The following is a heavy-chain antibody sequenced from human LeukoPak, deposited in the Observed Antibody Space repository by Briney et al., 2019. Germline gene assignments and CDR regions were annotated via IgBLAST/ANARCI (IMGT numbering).Heavy chain of an antibody. V-gene: IGHV3-48*04. Sequence: GGSLRLSCAASGFTFSSYSMNWIRQAPGKGLEWISYITSNGNSVYYAASVKGRFTISRDNAKNSLYLQVNSLTAEDAAVYYCARAGVDSSGYYYQGFGYWGQGTQVTVSS. CDR3: ARAGVDSSGYYYQGFGY. J-gene: IGHJ4*02. CDR1: GFTFSSYS. D-gene: IGHD3-3*01. CDR2: ITSNGNSV.